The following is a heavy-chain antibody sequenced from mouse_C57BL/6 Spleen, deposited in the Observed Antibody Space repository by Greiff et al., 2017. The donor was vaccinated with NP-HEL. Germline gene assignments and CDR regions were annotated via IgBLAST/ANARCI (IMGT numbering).Heavy chain of an antibody. V-gene: IGHV3-6*01. CDR1: GYSITSGYY. CDR2: ISYDGSN. J-gene: IGHJ4*01. CDR3: ARENPSLMDY. Sequence: EVQLQQSGPGLVKPSQSLSLTCSVTGYSITSGYYWNWIRQFPGNKLEWMGYISYDGSNNYNPSLKNRISITRDTSKNQFFLKLNSVTTEDTATYYCARENPSLMDYWGQGTSVTVSS.